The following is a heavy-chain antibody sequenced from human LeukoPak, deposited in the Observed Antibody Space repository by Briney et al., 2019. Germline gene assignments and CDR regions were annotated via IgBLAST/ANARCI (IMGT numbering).Heavy chain of an antibody. CDR3: ALGGDYHFDY. CDR2: ISWDGGST. D-gene: IGHD4-17*01. J-gene: IGHJ4*02. Sequence: GGSLRLSCAASGFTFDDYTMHWVRQAPGKGLEWVSLISWDGGSTYYADSVKGRFTISRDNSKNSLYLQMNSLRTEDTALYYCALGGDYHFDYWGQGTLVTVSS. CDR1: GFTFDDYT. V-gene: IGHV3-43*01.